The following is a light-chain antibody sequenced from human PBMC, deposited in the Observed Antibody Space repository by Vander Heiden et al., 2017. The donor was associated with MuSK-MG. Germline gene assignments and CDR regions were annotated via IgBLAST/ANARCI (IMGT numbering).Light chain of an antibody. V-gene: IGKV1-33*01. CDR3: QQDYNLPMYT. J-gene: IGKJ2*01. CDR1: QDISNY. CDR2: DAS. Sequence: DIQMTQSPSSLSASVGDRVTITCQASQDISNYLNWYQQKPRKAPKLLIYDASNLETGVPSRFSGSGYGTDFTFTISSRQPEDIAPYYCQQDYNLPMYTFGQGTKLEIK.